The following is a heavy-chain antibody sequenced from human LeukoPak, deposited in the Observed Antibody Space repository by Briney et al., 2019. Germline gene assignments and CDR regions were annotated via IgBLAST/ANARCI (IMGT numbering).Heavy chain of an antibody. J-gene: IGHJ6*02. D-gene: IGHD4-17*01. CDR3: ASGTDYGDYEGYYYGMDV. CDR2: MNPNSGNT. CDR1: GYTFTSYD. V-gene: IGHV1-8*01. Sequence: ASVKVSCKASGYTFTSYDINWVRQATGQGLGWMGWMNPNSGNTGYAQKFQGRVTMTRNTSISTAYMELSSLRSEDTAVYYCASGTDYGDYEGYYYGMDVWGQGTTVTVSS.